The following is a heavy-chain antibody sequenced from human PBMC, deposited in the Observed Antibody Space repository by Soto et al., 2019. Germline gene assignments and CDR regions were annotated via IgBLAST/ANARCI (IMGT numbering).Heavy chain of an antibody. J-gene: IGHJ4*02. CDR1: GFTFNNYA. CDR3: AKGRGGSGSLTPRVDF. D-gene: IGHD3-10*01. V-gene: IGHV3-23*01. CDR2: ISGGGDTT. Sequence: VQLLESGGGLVQPGGSLRLSCAASGFTFNNYAMTWVRQAPGKGLEWVSAISGGGDTTSYADSVKGRFTVSRDGSKNTLYLQMSSLRAEDTDIYYCAKGRGGSGSLTPRVDFWGQGTLVTVSS.